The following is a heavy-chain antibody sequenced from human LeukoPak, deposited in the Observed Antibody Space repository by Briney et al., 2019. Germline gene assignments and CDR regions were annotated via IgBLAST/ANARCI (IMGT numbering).Heavy chain of an antibody. CDR1: GFTFDDYA. V-gene: IGHV3-9*01. D-gene: IGHD3-22*01. CDR3: ASDSRSDSSGYAFNI. J-gene: IGHJ3*02. Sequence: GGSLRLSCAASGFTFDDYAMHWVRQAPGKGLEWVSGISWNSGSIGYADSVKGRFTISRDNAENSLFLQMNSLRAEDTAFHYCASDSRSDSSGYAFNIWGQGTLVTVSS. CDR2: ISWNSGSI.